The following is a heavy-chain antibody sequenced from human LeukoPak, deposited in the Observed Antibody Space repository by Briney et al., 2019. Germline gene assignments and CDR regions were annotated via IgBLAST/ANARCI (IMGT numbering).Heavy chain of an antibody. Sequence: QPGGSLRLSCAASGFSFSDYWMSWVRQAPGQGLEWVANIKQDGSEKYYVDSVKGRFTISRDNAKNSLYLQMNSLRDEDTAVYYCASDSPGYSSGSYFTYWGQGTLVTVSS. CDR3: ASDSPGYSSGSYFTY. J-gene: IGHJ4*02. CDR1: GFSFSDYW. V-gene: IGHV3-7*03. D-gene: IGHD2-15*01. CDR2: IKQDGSEK.